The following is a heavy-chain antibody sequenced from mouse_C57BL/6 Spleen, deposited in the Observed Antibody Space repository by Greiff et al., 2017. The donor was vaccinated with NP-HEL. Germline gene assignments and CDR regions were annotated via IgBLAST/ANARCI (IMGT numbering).Heavy chain of an antibody. V-gene: IGHV5-6*02. CDR1: GFTFSSYG. Sequence: EVKLEESGGDLVKPGGSLKLSCAASGFTFSSYGMSWVRQTPDKRLEWVATISSGGSYTYYPDSVKGRFTISRDNAKNTLYLQMSSLKSEDTAMYYCARHRGGIGNFDYWGQGTTLTVSS. CDR2: ISSGGSYT. D-gene: IGHD1-1*02. J-gene: IGHJ2*01. CDR3: ARHRGGIGNFDY.